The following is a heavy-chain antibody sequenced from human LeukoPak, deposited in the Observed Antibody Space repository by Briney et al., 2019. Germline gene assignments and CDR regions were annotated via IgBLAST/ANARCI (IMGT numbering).Heavy chain of an antibody. CDR2: IKSKTGGGTT. CDR3: TNTVVVVASTGFDY. Sequence: GGSLRLSCAASGFTFFNYWMSWVRQAPGKGLEWVGRIKSKTGGGTTDYAAPVKGRFTISRDDSKNTLYLQMNSLETEDTAVYYCTNTVVVVASTGFDYWGQGTLVTVSS. CDR1: GFTFFNYW. V-gene: IGHV3-15*01. D-gene: IGHD2-15*01. J-gene: IGHJ4*02.